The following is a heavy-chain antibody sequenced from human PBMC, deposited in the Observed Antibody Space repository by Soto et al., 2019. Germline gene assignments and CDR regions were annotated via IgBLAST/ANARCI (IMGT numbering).Heavy chain of an antibody. V-gene: IGHV5-10-1*03. CDR3: AKRRVGDAFDV. D-gene: IGHD1-26*01. Sequence: EVQLVQSGAEVKKPGESLRISCKGSGDKFNTYWINWVRQMPGKGLEWMGRIDVSDSYTNYSPSFQGHVSISADKSTSTVYLQWSSLKAADTAMYYCAKRRVGDAFDVWGQGTMVTVSS. CDR2: IDVSDSYT. CDR1: GDKFNTYW. J-gene: IGHJ3*01.